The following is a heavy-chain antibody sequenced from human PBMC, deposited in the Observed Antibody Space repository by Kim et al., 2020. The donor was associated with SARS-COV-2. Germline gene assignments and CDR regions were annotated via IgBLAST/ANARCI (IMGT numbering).Heavy chain of an antibody. J-gene: IGHJ2*01. CDR3: ARARDSSGYYYVGGWYF. V-gene: IGHV4-38-2*02. CDR1: GYSISSGYY. Sequence: SETLSLTCTVSGYSISSGYYWGWIRQPPGKGLEWIGSIYHSGSTYYNPSLKSRVTISVDTSKNQFSLKLSSVTAADTAVYYCARARDSSGYYYVGGWYF. CDR2: IYHSGST. D-gene: IGHD3-22*01.